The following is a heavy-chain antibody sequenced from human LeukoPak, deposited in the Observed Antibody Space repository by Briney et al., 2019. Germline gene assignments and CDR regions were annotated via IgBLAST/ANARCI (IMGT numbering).Heavy chain of an antibody. V-gene: IGHV4-4*07. CDR3: ARERAGYSSSRRGFGY. J-gene: IGHJ4*02. CDR2: IYTSGST. Sequence: SETLSLTCTVSGGSISSYYWSWIRQPAGKGLEWIGRIYTSGSTNYNPSLKSRVTMSVDTSKKQFSLKLSSVTAADTAVYYCARERAGYSSSRRGFGYWGQGTLVTVSS. D-gene: IGHD6-13*01. CDR1: GGSISSYY.